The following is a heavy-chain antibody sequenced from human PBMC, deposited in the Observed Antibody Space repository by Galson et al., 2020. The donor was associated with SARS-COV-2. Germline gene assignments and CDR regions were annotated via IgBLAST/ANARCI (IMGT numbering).Heavy chain of an antibody. J-gene: IGHJ3*01. D-gene: IGHD1-26*01. Sequence: TGGSLRLSCAASGFSFSDSAIHWVRQASGKGLQWVGRIRGRAKKYATTYSASVEGRSTVSRDDSKNMAYLQMNNLKYEDTAVYYCMGEATTANGFDVWGPGTLVTVSS. CDR1: GFSFSDSA. V-gene: IGHV3-73*01. CDR2: IRGRAKKYAT. CDR3: MGEATTANGFDV.